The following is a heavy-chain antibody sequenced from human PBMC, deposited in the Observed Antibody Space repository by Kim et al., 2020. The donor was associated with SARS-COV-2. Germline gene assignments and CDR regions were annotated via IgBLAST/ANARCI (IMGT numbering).Heavy chain of an antibody. D-gene: IGHD2-21*01. J-gene: IGHJ4*02. Sequence: YVDDVKGRFTVSRTNAQNKVYLQMHSLRAEDTATYYCACLFMGAQEDNFAYWGQGVQVTVSS. CDR3: ACLFMGAQEDNFAY. V-gene: IGHV3-7*03.